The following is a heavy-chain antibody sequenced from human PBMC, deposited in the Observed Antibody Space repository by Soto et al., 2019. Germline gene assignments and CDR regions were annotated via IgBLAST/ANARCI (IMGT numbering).Heavy chain of an antibody. D-gene: IGHD3-3*01. CDR1: GGSFSSSTYY. CDR3: ARQPVFGVVITGSYGMDV. CDR2: FYYTGNA. J-gene: IGHJ6*02. V-gene: IGHV4-39*01. Sequence: QMQLQESGPGRVNPSETLSLTCTVSGGSFSSSTYYWAWIRQPPGKGLEYIGSFYYTGNAYYNSALKTRVTMFVDTSKIQLSLNLTSVTAADTAVYYCARQPVFGVVITGSYGMDVWGQGTTVTVSS.